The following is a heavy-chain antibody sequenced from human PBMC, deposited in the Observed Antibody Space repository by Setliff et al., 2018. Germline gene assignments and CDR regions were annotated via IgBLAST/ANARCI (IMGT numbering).Heavy chain of an antibody. Sequence: ASVKVSCKASGYTFTNYGISWVRQAPGQGLEWMGWISAYNGNTNYAQKLQGRVTMTTDTSTSTAYMELRSLRSDDTAVYYCARVPLPLDIVVVVAATPLEYYYYMHVWGKGTTVTVSS. V-gene: IGHV1-18*01. CDR1: GYTFTNYG. CDR3: ARVPLPLDIVVVVAATPLEYYYYMHV. CDR2: ISAYNGNT. D-gene: IGHD2-15*01. J-gene: IGHJ6*03.